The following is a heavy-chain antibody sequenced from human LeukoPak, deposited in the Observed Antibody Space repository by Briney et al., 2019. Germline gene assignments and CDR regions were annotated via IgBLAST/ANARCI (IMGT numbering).Heavy chain of an antibody. J-gene: IGHJ4*02. CDR1: GGSISSSSYY. D-gene: IGHD6-19*01. CDR3: ARQWGKSRRIAVVRLTYFDY. V-gene: IGHV4-39*01. CDR2: IYYSGST. Sequence: PSETLSLTCTVSGGSISSSSYYWGWIRQPPGKGLEWSGSIYYSGSTNYNPSLKSRVTISVDTSKNQFSLKLSSVTAADTAVYYCARQWGKSRRIAVVRLTYFDYWGQGTLVTVSS.